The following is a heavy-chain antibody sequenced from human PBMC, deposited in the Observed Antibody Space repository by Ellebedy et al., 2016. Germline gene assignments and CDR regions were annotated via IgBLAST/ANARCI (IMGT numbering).Heavy chain of an antibody. D-gene: IGHD1-26*01. V-gene: IGHV4-39*02. Sequence: SETLSLTCSVSGGSIANSPYYWAWIRQPPGKGLEWIASVYYTGFTFYNPSLKSRVTMSVDTSKNHFSLKLRSVTAADTAVYYCARRGGSYRPHFDCWGQGILVTVPP. CDR3: ARRGGSYRPHFDC. CDR1: GGSIANSPYY. CDR2: VYYTGFT. J-gene: IGHJ4*02.